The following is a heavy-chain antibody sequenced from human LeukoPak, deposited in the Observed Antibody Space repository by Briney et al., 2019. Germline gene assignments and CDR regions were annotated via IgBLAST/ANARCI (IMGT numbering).Heavy chain of an antibody. V-gene: IGHV3-30*04. J-gene: IGHJ4*02. CDR2: ISYDGSNK. CDR3: AKVPSWYYGSGYYFDY. CDR1: GFTFSSYA. D-gene: IGHD3-10*01. Sequence: PGRSLRLSCAASGFTFSSYAMHWVRQAPGKGLEWVAVISYDGSNKYYADSVKGRFTISRDNSKNTLYLQMNSLRAEDTAVYYCAKVPSWYYGSGYYFDYWGQGTLVTVSS.